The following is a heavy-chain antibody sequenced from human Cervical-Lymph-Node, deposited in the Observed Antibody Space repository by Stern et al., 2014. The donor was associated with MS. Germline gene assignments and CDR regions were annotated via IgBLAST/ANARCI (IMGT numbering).Heavy chain of an antibody. CDR1: GFTFDDYG. CDR2: VNWNGATT. D-gene: IGHD6-13*01. Sequence: EVHLVESGGDVVRPGGSLRLSCVASGFTFDDYGMGWVRQAPGKGLGWVSGVNWNGATTGYTDSMKGRFTVSRDNAKNSLYLQMHSLRAEDTAFYYCARRAAAVTYWYFDLWGRGTLVTVSS. CDR3: ARRAAAVTYWYFDL. J-gene: IGHJ2*01. V-gene: IGHV3-20*04.